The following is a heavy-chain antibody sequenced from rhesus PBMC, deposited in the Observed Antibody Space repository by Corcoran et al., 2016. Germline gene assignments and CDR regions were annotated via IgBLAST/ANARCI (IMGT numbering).Heavy chain of an antibody. CDR1: GYAISSGYY. D-gene: IGHD5-42*01. Sequence: QVQLQESGPGLVKPSETLSLTCAVSGYAISSGYYWGWLRQPPGKGLEWIGRIYGSGGSNYLNPSPKSRVTLSVDTSKNQFSLKLSSVTAADTAVYYCARVGSSWSEWDTVGTEWYFDLWGPGTPITISS. CDR3: ARVGSSWSEWDTVGTEWYFDL. J-gene: IGHJ2*01. CDR2: IYGSGGSN. V-gene: IGHV4S14*01.